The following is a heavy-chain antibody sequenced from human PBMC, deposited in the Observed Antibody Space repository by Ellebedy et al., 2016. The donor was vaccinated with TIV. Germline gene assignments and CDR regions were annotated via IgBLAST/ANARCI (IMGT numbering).Heavy chain of an antibody. V-gene: IGHV2-70*11. D-gene: IGHD6-6*01. CDR1: GFSLSTSGMC. Sequence: SGPTLVKPTQALTLTCTFSGFSLSTSGMCVSWIRQPPGKALEWLARIDWDDDKYYSTSLKTRLTISKDISKNQVVLTMTNMDPVDTATYYCARTIPYSSSSQYRYDAFDIWGQGTMVTVSS. J-gene: IGHJ3*02. CDR3: ARTIPYSSSSQYRYDAFDI. CDR2: IDWDDDK.